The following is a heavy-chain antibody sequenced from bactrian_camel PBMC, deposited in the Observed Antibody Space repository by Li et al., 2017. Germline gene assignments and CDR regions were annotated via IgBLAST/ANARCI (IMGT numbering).Heavy chain of an antibody. J-gene: IGHJ6*01. CDR2: IDTSGNT. Sequence: HVQLVESGGGSAQAGGSLRLSCAASASYNTLRRVSMGWFRQGLGNKREGVAMIDTSGNTYYADSVKGRFTITQDNAKNTVYLQMNSLKPEDTAMYYCAARGPYCYTKLSVRDFTYWGQGTQVTVS. CDR3: AARGPYCYTKLSVRDFTY. V-gene: IGHV3S53*01. D-gene: IGHD2*01. CDR1: ASYNTLRRVS.